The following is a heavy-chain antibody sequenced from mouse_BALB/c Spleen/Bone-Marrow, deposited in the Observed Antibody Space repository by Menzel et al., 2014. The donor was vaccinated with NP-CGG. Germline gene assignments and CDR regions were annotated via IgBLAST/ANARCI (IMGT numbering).Heavy chain of an antibody. Sequence: DVMLVESGGGLVKPGGSLKLSCAASGFTFSDYYMYWVRQTPDRRLEWVATISDGGDYTDYPDNVKGRFTISGDNAKNTLYLQMSSLKSEDTAMYYCARTYRPYALDYWGQGTSVTVSS. V-gene: IGHV5-4*02. J-gene: IGHJ4*01. CDR3: ARTYRPYALDY. CDR1: GFTFSDYY. D-gene: IGHD2-14*01. CDR2: ISDGGDYT.